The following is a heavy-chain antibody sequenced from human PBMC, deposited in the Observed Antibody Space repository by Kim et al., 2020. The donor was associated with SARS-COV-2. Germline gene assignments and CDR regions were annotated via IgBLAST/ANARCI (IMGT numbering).Heavy chain of an antibody. V-gene: IGHV2-5*02. J-gene: IGHJ4*02. D-gene: IGHD6-13*01. Sequence: SGPTLVNPTQTLTLTCTFSGFSLSTSGVGVGWIRQPPGKALEWLALIYLDDDKRYSPSLKSRLTITKDTSKNQVVLTMTNLDPVDTAPYYCVHRHSISWYLVFAYWGQETLVTVSS. CDR2: IYLDDDK. CDR3: VHRHSISWYLVFAY. CDR1: GFSLSTSGVG.